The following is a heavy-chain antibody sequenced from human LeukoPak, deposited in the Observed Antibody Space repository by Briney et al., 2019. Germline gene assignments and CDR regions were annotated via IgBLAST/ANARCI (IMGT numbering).Heavy chain of an antibody. CDR2: INHSGST. CDR3: ARLSRTFVVIDYYYCMDV. Sequence: SETLSLTCAVYGGPFSGYYWSWIRQPPGKGLEWIGEINHSGSTNYNPSLKSRVTISVDTSKNQFSLKLSSVTAADTAVYYCARLSRTFVVIDYYYCMDVWGKGTTVTVSS. CDR1: GGPFSGYY. V-gene: IGHV4-34*01. J-gene: IGHJ6*03. D-gene: IGHD3-22*01.